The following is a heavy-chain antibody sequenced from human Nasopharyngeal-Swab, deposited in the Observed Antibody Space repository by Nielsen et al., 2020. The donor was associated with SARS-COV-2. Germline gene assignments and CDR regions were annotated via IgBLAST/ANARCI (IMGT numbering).Heavy chain of an antibody. Sequence: GGSLIPSCAASGFTFSSYEMNWVRQAPGKGLEWVSYISSSGSTIYYADSVKGRFTISRDNAKNSLYLQMNSLRAEDTAVYYCARVGYSYGYPFDYWGQGTLVTVSS. J-gene: IGHJ4*02. D-gene: IGHD5-18*01. CDR3: ARVGYSYGYPFDY. V-gene: IGHV3-48*03. CDR2: ISSSGSTI. CDR1: GFTFSSYE.